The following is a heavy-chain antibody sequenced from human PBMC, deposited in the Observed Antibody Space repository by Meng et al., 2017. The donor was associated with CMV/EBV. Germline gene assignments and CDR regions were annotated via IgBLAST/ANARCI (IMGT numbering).Heavy chain of an antibody. D-gene: IGHD5-12*01. CDR2: INPNSGGT. CDR1: GYTFTGYY. CDR3: ARSYSGYDYWFDP. J-gene: IGHJ5*02. Sequence: ASVKVSCKASGYTFTGYYMHWARQAPGQGLEWMGWINPNSGGTNYAQKFQGRVTMTRDTSISTAYMELSRLRSDDTAVYYCARSYSGYDYWFDPWGQGTLVTVSS. V-gene: IGHV1-2*02.